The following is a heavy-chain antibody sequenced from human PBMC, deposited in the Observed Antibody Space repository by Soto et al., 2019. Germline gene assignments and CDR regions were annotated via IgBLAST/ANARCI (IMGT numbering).Heavy chain of an antibody. V-gene: IGHV3-66*01. Sequence: EVQLVESGGGLVQPGGSLRLSCAVSGFSVSSNYMSWVRQAPGKGLDWVSVIYSDGNTYYADSVKGRFTISRDNSKNTLYLQMNSLRVQDTAVYYCARWAAVADYWGQGTLVTVSS. D-gene: IGHD6-19*01. CDR1: GFSVSSNY. CDR3: ARWAAVADY. J-gene: IGHJ4*02. CDR2: IYSDGNT.